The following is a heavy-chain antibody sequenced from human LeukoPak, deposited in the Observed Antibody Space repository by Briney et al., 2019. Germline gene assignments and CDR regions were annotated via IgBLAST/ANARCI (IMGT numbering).Heavy chain of an antibody. CDR1: GFPSRSYA. CDR2: ITDDEDT. V-gene: IGHV3-23*01. CDR3: AKVDYWSPENYFDS. Sequence: GGSLRLSCVASGFPSRSYAMTWVRQTPGKGLESVSVITDDEDTYYADSVKSRFTISRDNSQNTVFLQMNSLRVEDTAVYYCAKVDYWSPENYFDSWGQGTLVTVSS. D-gene: IGHD1-1*01. J-gene: IGHJ4*02.